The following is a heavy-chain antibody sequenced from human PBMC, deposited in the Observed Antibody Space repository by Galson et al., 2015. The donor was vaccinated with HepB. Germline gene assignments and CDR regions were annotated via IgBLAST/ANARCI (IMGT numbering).Heavy chain of an antibody. CDR3: ARIATRSSSWYGFYYYYYGMDV. J-gene: IGHJ6*02. V-gene: IGHV6-1*01. CDR1: GDSVSSTSAA. D-gene: IGHD6-13*01. Sequence: CAISGDSVSSTSAAWNWIRQSPSRGLEWLGRTYYRSKWYNDYAVSVKSRITINPDTSKNQFSLQLNSVTPEDTAVYYCARIATRSSSWYGFYYYYYGMDVWGQGTTVTVSS. CDR2: TYYRSKWYN.